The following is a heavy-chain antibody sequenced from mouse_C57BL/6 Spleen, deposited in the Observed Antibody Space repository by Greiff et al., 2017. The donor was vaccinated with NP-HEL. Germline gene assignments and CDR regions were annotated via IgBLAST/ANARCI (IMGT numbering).Heavy chain of an antibody. D-gene: IGHD1-1*01. Sequence: VQLQQPGAELVKPGASVKLSCKASGYTFTSYWMHWVKQRPGQGLEWIGMIHPNSGSTNYNEKFKSKATLTVDKSSSTAYMQLSSLTSEDSAVYYCAGNYYYGSSPFYAMDYWGQGTSVTVSS. CDR3: AGNYYYGSSPFYAMDY. J-gene: IGHJ4*01. V-gene: IGHV1-64*01. CDR2: IHPNSGST. CDR1: GYTFTSYW.